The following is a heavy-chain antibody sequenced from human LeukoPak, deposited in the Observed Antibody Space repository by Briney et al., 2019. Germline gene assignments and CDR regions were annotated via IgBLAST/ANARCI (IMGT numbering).Heavy chain of an antibody. J-gene: IGHJ2*01. D-gene: IGHD6-19*01. CDR1: GFTFSSYA. Sequence: GGSLRLSCAASGFTFSSYAMSWVRQAPGKGLEWVSSISGSGGSTHYADSVKGRFTISRDNSKNTLYLQMNSLRAEDTAVYYCAKRAYSSGWYGRYFDLWGRGTLVTVSS. V-gene: IGHV3-23*01. CDR3: AKRAYSSGWYGRYFDL. CDR2: ISGSGGST.